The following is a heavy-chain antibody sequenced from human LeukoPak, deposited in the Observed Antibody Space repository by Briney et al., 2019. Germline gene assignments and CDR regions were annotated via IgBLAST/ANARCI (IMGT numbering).Heavy chain of an antibody. CDR3: ARDKTYGDSGKAFDI. CDR1: GFTFSNYA. J-gene: IGHJ3*02. D-gene: IGHD4-17*01. CDR2: ISSSSSYT. V-gene: IGHV3-11*06. Sequence: GASLRLSCAASGFTFSNYAMSWVRQAPGKGLEWVSYISSSSSYTNHADSVKGRFTISRDNAKNSLYLQMNSLRAEDTAVYYCARDKTYGDSGKAFDIWGQGTMVTVSS.